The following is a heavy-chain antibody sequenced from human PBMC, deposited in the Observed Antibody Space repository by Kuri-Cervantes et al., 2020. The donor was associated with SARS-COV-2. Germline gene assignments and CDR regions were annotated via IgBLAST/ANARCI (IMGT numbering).Heavy chain of an antibody. CDR2: IKQDGSEK. CDR1: GFTFSRYW. D-gene: IGHD2-8*01. CDR3: ARARGYCTNGVCYLWFDP. Sequence: GESLKISCAASGFTFSRYWMSWVRQAPGKGLEWVANIKQDGSEKYYVDSVKGRFTISRDNAKNSLYLQMNSLRAEDTDVYYCARARGYCTNGVCYLWFDPWGQGTLVTVSS. J-gene: IGHJ5*02. V-gene: IGHV3-7*03.